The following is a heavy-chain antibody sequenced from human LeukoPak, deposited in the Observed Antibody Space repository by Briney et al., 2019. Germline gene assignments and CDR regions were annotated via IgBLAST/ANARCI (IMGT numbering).Heavy chain of an antibody. V-gene: IGHV3-21*01. Sequence: GGSLRLSCAASGFTFSSYSMNWVRQAPGKGLEWVSSISSSSSYIYYADSVKGRFTISRDNAKNSLYLQMNSLRAEDTAVYYSARDQSDYDILTGYYEVAFDIWGQGTMVTVSS. J-gene: IGHJ3*02. CDR2: ISSSSSYI. CDR1: GFTFSSYS. CDR3: ARDQSDYDILTGYYEVAFDI. D-gene: IGHD3-9*01.